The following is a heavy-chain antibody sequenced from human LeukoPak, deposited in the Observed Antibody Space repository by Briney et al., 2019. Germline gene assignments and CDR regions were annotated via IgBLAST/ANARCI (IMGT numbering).Heavy chain of an antibody. V-gene: IGHV4-38-2*01. Sequence: PSETLSLTCAVSGYSISSGYYWGWIRQPPGKGLEWIGSIYHSGSTYYNPSLKSRVTISVDTSKNQSSLKLSSVTAADTAVYYCARHPLRVVVINDWGLGTLVTVSS. D-gene: IGHD3-22*01. J-gene: IGHJ4*02. CDR1: GYSISSGYY. CDR3: ARHPLRVVVIND. CDR2: IYHSGST.